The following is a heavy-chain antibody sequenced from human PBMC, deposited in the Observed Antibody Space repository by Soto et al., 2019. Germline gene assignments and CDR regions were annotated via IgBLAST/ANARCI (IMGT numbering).Heavy chain of an antibody. Sequence: SETLSLTCTVSGGSISSYYWSWIRQPPGKGLEWIGYIYYSGSTNYNPSLKSRVTISVDTSKNQFSLKLSSVTAADAAVYYCARLGGSYAVPHFDYWGQGTLVTVSS. CDR1: GGSISSYY. D-gene: IGHD1-26*01. J-gene: IGHJ4*02. CDR3: ARLGGSYAVPHFDY. CDR2: IYYSGST. V-gene: IGHV4-59*08.